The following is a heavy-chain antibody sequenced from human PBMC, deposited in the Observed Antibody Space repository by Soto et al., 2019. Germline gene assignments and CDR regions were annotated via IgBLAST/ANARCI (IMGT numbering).Heavy chain of an antibody. J-gene: IGHJ4*02. CDR3: ATDPPNGTDF. D-gene: IGHD1-1*01. Sequence: GGSLRLSGAASGFTFSTYGMSWVRQAPGKGLEWVANIKEDGSEKYYVDSVKGRFTISRDNAKNSLYLQMNSLRAEDTSVYYCATDPPNGTDFWGQGTLVTVSS. V-gene: IGHV3-7*04. CDR2: IKEDGSEK. CDR1: GFTFSTYG.